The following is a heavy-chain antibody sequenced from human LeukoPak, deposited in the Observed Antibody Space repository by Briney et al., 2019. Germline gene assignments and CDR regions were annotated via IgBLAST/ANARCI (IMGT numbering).Heavy chain of an antibody. CDR3: ARGEGDTVTTLFRGNWFDP. CDR2: MNPNSGNT. V-gene: IGHV1-8*01. CDR1: GYTFASYD. D-gene: IGHD4-17*01. Sequence: ASVKVSCKASGYTFASYDINWVRQATGQGLEWMGWMNPNSGNTGYAQKFQGRVTMTRNTSISTAYMELSSLRSEDTAVYYCARGEGDTVTTLFRGNWFDPWGQGTLVTVSS. J-gene: IGHJ5*02.